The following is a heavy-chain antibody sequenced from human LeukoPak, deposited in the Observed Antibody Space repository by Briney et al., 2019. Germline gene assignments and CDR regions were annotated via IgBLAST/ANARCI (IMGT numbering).Heavy chain of an antibody. CDR2: INPNSGGT. V-gene: IGHV1-2*02. CDR3: ARDHVDTAMVQIHWFDP. Sequence: ASVKVSCKASGYTFTGYYMHWVRQAPGQGLEWMGWINPNSGGTNYAQKFQGRVTMTRDTSISTAYMELSRLRSDDTAVYYCARDHVDTAMVQIHWFDPWGQGTLVTVSS. CDR1: GYTFTGYY. J-gene: IGHJ5*02. D-gene: IGHD5-18*01.